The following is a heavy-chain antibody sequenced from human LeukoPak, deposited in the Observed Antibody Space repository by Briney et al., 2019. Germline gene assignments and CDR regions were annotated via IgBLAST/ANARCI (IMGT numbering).Heavy chain of an antibody. CDR2: IKQDGSEE. D-gene: IGHD3-22*01. CDR1: GFTFSRFW. CDR3: ARWEGNGYYFDY. J-gene: IGHJ4*02. V-gene: IGHV3-7*01. Sequence: GGSLRLSCAASGFTFSRFWMSWVRQAPGKGLEWVANIKQDGSEEYYVDSVEGRFTISRDNAKNSLYLQMNSLRAEDTAVYYCARWEGNGYYFDYRGQGTLVTVSS.